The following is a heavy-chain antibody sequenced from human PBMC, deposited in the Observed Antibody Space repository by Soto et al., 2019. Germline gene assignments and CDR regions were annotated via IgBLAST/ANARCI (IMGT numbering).Heavy chain of an antibody. D-gene: IGHD1-26*01. J-gene: IGHJ4*01. CDR1: GFTFSSYA. CDR2: ISDSGGRT. V-gene: IGHV3-23*01. Sequence: GGSLRLSCAASGFTFSSYAISWVRQAPGKGLDWVSAISDSGGRTYYADFVKGRFTISRDNSRNTLYLQMNSLRVEDTAVYYWAKEDKLGVAPLTPFIDHWGQGTLVTVSS. CDR3: AKEDKLGVAPLTPFIDH.